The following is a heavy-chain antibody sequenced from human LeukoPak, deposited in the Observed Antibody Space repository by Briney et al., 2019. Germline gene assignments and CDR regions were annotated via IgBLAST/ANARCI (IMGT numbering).Heavy chain of an antibody. Sequence: QPGGSLRLSCVVSGFTFITYNMNWVRQAQGKGLEWVSYISSSSDNIFYADSVRGRFTISRDNAKKSLYLQMSSLRAEDTAVYYCARPYCSSTDCPTFDDWGQGTLVTVSS. CDR2: ISSSSDNI. CDR3: ARPYCSSTDCPTFDD. J-gene: IGHJ4*02. CDR1: GFTFITYN. V-gene: IGHV3-48*01. D-gene: IGHD2-2*01.